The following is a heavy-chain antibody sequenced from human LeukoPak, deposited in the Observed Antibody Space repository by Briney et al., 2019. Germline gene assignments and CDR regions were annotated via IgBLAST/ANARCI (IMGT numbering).Heavy chain of an antibody. CDR1: GYTFTGCD. CDR3: ARGRRIQLWSAVYYYYYMDV. J-gene: IGHJ6*03. D-gene: IGHD5-18*01. Sequence: VASVKVSCKASGYTFTGCDMHWVRQAPGQGREWMGWINPNSGGTNYAQKFQGRVTMTRDTSISTAYMELSRLRSDDTAVYYCARGRRIQLWSAVYYYYYMDVWGKGTTVTVSS. V-gene: IGHV1-2*02. CDR2: INPNSGGT.